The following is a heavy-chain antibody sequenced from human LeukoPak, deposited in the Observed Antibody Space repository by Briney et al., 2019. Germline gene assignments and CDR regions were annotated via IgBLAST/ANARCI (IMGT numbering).Heavy chain of an antibody. D-gene: IGHD4-23*01. CDR2: ISGSGGST. V-gene: IGHV3-23*01. CDR3: AKGGGGNSGTGAIYYYYYYYMDV. CDR1: GFTFSSYA. Sequence: GGSLRLSCAASGFTFSSYAMSWVRQAPGKGLEWVSAISGSGGSTYYADSVKGRFTTSRDNSKNTLYLQMNSLRAEDTAVYYCAKGGGGNSGTGAIYYYYYYYMDVWGKGTTVTVSS. J-gene: IGHJ6*03.